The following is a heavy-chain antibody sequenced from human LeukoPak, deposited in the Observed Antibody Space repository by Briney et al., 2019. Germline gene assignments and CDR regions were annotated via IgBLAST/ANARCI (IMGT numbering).Heavy chain of an antibody. J-gene: IGHJ5*02. Sequence: ESGPTLVKPTHTLTVTCTFSGFSLSTRGLGVGWIRQPPGKALERLAVIYGDDHQRYSQPLKSTLTLTKDTPKHQVIHTMTKIDPVDTATYYCGLSPDIATAGIMSLFDPWGQGTLVAVSS. CDR1: GFSLSTRGLG. CDR3: GLSPDIATAGIMSLFDP. CDR2: IYGDDHQ. D-gene: IGHD6-13*01. V-gene: IGHV2-5*02.